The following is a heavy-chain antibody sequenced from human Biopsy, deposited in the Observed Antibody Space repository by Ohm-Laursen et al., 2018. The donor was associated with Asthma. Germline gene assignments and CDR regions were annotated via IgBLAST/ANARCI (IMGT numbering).Heavy chain of an antibody. CDR1: GFTFSSYG. J-gene: IGHJ4*02. V-gene: IGHV4-59*04. CDR3: ASPVNRAFGGYEWAAVFDY. Sequence: LRLSCAASGFTFSSYGMHWVRQAPGKGPEWIGTTHYSGSTFYKPSLRSRVTMSLDTSTNQFSLRLRSVTATDTAVYYCASPVNRAFGGYEWAAVFDYWGQGIRVTVSS. CDR2: THYSGST. D-gene: IGHD5-12*01.